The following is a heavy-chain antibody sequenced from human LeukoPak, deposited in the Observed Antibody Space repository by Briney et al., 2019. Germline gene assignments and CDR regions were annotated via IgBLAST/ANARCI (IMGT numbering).Heavy chain of an antibody. Sequence: GGSLRLSCAASGFTVSSNYMSWVRQAPGKGLQWVSVIYSGGSTYYADSVKGRFTISRDNSKNTLYLQMNSLRAEDTAVYYCAKDSPIAAAGTSGNWGQGTLVTVSS. CDR1: GFTVSSNY. D-gene: IGHD6-13*01. J-gene: IGHJ4*02. V-gene: IGHV3-53*01. CDR3: AKDSPIAAAGTSGN. CDR2: IYSGGST.